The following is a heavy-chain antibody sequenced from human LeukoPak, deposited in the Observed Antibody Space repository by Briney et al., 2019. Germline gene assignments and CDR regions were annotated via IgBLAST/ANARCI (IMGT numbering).Heavy chain of an antibody. D-gene: IGHD2-21*02. CDR2: IYYGGST. CDR3: ARTEHGGDSGFDY. Sequence: SQTLSLTCTVSGGSISSGDYYWSWIRQPPGKGLEWIGYIYYGGSTYYNPSLKSPVTISLDTSKNQFSLKLYSVTAADTAVYFCARTEHGGDSGFDYWGQGTLVTVSS. CDR1: GGSISSGDYY. J-gene: IGHJ4*02. V-gene: IGHV4-30-4*01.